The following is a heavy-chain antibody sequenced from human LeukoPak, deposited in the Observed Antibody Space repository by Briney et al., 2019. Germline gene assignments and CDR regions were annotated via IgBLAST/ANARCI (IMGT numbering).Heavy chain of an antibody. Sequence: GGSLRLSCAASGFTFSSYGMHWVRQAPGKGLEWVAVISYDGSNKYYADSVKGRFTISRDNSKNTLYLQMNSLRAEDTAVYYCARETTVTTGRYYYYYGMDVWGQGTTVTVSS. V-gene: IGHV3-30*03. J-gene: IGHJ6*02. CDR2: ISYDGSNK. D-gene: IGHD4-17*01. CDR1: GFTFSSYG. CDR3: ARETTVTTGRYYYYYGMDV.